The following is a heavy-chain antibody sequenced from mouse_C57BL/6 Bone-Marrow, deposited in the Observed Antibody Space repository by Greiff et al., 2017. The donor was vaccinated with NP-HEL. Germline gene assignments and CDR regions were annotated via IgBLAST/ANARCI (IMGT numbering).Heavy chain of an antibody. Sequence: VQLVESDAELVKPGASVKISCTVSGYTFTDHTIHWMKQRPEQGLEWIGYIYPRNGSTKYNEKFKGKATLTADKSSSTAYMQLNSLTSEDSAVYFCAIRVDYYAMDYWGQGTSVTVSS. CDR3: AIRVDYYAMDY. V-gene: IGHV1-78*01. CDR1: GYTFTDHT. J-gene: IGHJ4*01. CDR2: IYPRNGST. D-gene: IGHD1-1*02.